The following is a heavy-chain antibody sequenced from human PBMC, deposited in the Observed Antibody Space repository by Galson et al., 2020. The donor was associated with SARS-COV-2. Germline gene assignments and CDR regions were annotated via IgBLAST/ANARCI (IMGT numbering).Heavy chain of an antibody. D-gene: IGHD1-1*01. J-gene: IGHJ4*01. Sequence: ETSETLSLTCTVPGGSVSSYGYHWAWIRQHPGKGREWLGYIFYNGNTDYNPSIKSRVSIALDTSKNHFSLKPSSVTPADTAVYYCTKDWNGPVYNWGQGTLVTVSS. CDR3: TKDWNGPVYN. CDR1: GGSVSSYGYH. V-gene: IGHV4-31*03. CDR2: IFYNGNT.